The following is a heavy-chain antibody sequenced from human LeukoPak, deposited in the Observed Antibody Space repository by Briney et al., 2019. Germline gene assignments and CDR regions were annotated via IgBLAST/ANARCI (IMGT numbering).Heavy chain of an antibody. CDR1: GNYW. CDR3: VSFYETY. Sequence: PGGSLRLSCAASGNYWMHWVRQAPGKGLVWVPHINSDGSWTSYADSVKGRFTISKYNAKNTVYLQMNSLRAEDTAVYYCVSFYETYWGRGTLVTVSS. J-gene: IGHJ4*02. CDR2: INSDGSWT. V-gene: IGHV3-74*01. D-gene: IGHD2/OR15-2a*01.